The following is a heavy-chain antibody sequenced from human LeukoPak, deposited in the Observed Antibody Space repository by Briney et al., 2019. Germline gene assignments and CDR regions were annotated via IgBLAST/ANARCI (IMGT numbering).Heavy chain of an antibody. D-gene: IGHD6-13*01. CDR2: IYYSGST. V-gene: IGHV4-59*01. J-gene: IGHJ4*02. CDR1: GGSISSYY. Sequence: PSETLSLTCTVSGGSISSYYWSWIRRPPGKGLEWIGYIYYSGSTNYNPSLKSRVTISVDTSKNQFSLKLSSVTAADTAVYYCARVVAIAAAGKGAFDYWGQGTLVTVSS. CDR3: ARVVAIAAAGKGAFDY.